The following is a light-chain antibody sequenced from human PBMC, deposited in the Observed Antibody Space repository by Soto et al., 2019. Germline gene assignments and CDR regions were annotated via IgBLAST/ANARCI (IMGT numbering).Light chain of an antibody. V-gene: IGKV1-5*03. CDR1: QTISSW. CDR3: QHYNSYSEA. Sequence: DIQMTQSPTTLSGSVGDRVTLPCRASQTISSWLDWYQQKPGKAPKLLIYKASTLKSGVPSRFSGSGSGTEFTLTISSLQPDDFATYYCQHYNSYSEAFGQGTKVDIK. J-gene: IGKJ1*01. CDR2: KAS.